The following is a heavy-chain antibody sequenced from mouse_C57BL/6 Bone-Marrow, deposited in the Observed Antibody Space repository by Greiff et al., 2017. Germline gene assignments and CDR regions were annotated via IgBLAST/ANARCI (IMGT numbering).Heavy chain of an antibody. CDR2: ISDGGSYT. CDR1: GFTFSSYA. V-gene: IGHV5-4*01. CDR3: ARDGYYAMDY. J-gene: IGHJ4*01. Sequence: EVKVVESGGGLVKPGGSLKISCAASGFTFSSYAMSWVRQTPEKRLEWVATISDGGSYTYYPDNVKGRFTITRDNAKNNLYLQMSHLKSEDTAMYYCARDGYYAMDYWGQGTSVTVSS.